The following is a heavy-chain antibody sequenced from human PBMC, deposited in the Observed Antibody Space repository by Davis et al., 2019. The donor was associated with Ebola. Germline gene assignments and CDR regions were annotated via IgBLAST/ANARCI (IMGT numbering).Heavy chain of an antibody. Sequence: SETLSLTCTVSGGSISSSSYYWGWIRQPPGKGLEWIGSIYYSGSTYYNPSLKSRVTISVDTSKNQFSLKLSSVTAADTAVYYCARGENMIGVFGYYYYYMDVWGKGTTVTVSS. V-gene: IGHV4-39*01. D-gene: IGHD3-22*01. CDR2: IYYSGST. J-gene: IGHJ6*03. CDR3: ARGENMIGVFGYYYYYMDV. CDR1: GGSISSSSYY.